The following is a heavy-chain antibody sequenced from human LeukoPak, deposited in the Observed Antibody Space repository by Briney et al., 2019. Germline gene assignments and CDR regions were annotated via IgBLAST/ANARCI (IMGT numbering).Heavy chain of an antibody. CDR3: ARRVGKQWPFDAFDI. CDR2: IYPGDSDT. V-gene: IGHV5-51*01. J-gene: IGHJ3*02. D-gene: IGHD6-19*01. Sequence: GESLKISCKGSGYSFTSYWIGWVRQMPGKGLEWMGIIYPGDSDTRYSPSFQGQVTISADKSISTAYLQWSSLKASDTAMYYCARRVGKQWPFDAFDIWGQGTMVTVSS. CDR1: GYSFTSYW.